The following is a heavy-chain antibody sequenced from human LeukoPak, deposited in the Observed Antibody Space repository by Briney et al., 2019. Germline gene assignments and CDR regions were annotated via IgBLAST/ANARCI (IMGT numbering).Heavy chain of an antibody. CDR1: GLTFSDAW. Sequence: GGSLRLSCVLSGLTFSDAWMSWVRQAPGKGLEWVGRIRNDRITDYAAPVQGRFSISRDNSKNTFYLQMNSLRTEDTGMYFCTSMATIFTVDYWGQGTLVTVSS. V-gene: IGHV3-15*01. CDR3: TSMATIFTVDY. D-gene: IGHD5-12*01. J-gene: IGHJ4*02. CDR2: IRNDRIT.